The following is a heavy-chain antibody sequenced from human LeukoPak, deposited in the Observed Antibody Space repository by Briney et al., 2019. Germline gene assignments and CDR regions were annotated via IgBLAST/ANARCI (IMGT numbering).Heavy chain of an antibody. CDR2: ISYDGSNK. CDR1: GFTFSSYG. D-gene: IGHD6-19*01. CDR3: AKAQGGQWLPIDY. V-gene: IGHV3-30*18. Sequence: QAGGSLRLSCAASGFTFSSYGMHWVRQAPGKGLEWVAVISYDGSNKYYADSVKGRFTISRDNSKNTLYLQMNSLRAEDTAVYYCAKAQGGQWLPIDYWGQGTLVTVSS. J-gene: IGHJ4*02.